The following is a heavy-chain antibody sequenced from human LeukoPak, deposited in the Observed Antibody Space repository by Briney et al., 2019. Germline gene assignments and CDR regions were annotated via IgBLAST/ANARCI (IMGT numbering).Heavy chain of an antibody. CDR2: IYHSGST. CDR3: AREPVTRNWFDP. Sequence: SETLSLTCSVSGGSIISSNYYWGWIRQPPGKGLEWIGNIYHSGSTYYNPSLKSRVTISVDTSKNQFSLKLSSVTAADTAVYYCAREPVTRNWFDPWGQGTLVTVSS. J-gene: IGHJ5*02. CDR1: GGSIISSNYY. D-gene: IGHD4-17*01. V-gene: IGHV4-39*07.